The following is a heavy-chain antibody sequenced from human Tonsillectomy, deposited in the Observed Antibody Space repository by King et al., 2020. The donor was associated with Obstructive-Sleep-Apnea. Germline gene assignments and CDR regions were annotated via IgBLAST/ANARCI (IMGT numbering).Heavy chain of an antibody. J-gene: IGHJ5*02. D-gene: IGHD3-10*01. V-gene: IGHV3-11*06. CDR2: ISSSISYT. CDR1: GFTLSDYY. CDR3: ARVRVRGVIIDWFDP. Sequence: VQLVGSGGGLVKPGGSLRLSCSASGFTLSDYYMSWIRPAPGRGLEWGSYISSSISYTNYAYSVKGRFTISRDNAKNSLYLQMNSLRAEDTAVYYCARVRVRGVIIDWFDPWGQGTLVTVSS.